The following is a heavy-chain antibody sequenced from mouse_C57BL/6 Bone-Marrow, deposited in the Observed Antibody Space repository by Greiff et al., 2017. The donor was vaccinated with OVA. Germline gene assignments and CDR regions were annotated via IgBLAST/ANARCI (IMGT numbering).Heavy chain of an antibody. CDR1: GISITTGNYR. CDR2: IYYSGTI. CDR3: ARDMDYSNYVLAY. Sequence: EVKLQESGPGLVKPSQPVFLTCTVTGISITTGNYRWSWIRQFPGNKLEWIGYIYYSGTITYNPPLTSRTTITRDTPKNQFFLEMNSLTAEDTATYYCARDMDYSNYVLAYWGQGTLVTVSA. V-gene: IGHV3-5*01. J-gene: IGHJ3*01. D-gene: IGHD2-5*01.